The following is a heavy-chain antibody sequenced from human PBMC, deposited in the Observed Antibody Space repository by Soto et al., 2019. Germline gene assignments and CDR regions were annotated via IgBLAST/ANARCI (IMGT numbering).Heavy chain of an antibody. D-gene: IGHD3-9*01. Sequence: GGSLRLSCTASGFTFGDYAMSWFRQAPGKGLEWVGFIRSKAYGGTTEYAASVKGRFTISRDDTKSIAYLQMNSLKTEDTAVYYCTRAHARYNYDILTGYYPSYYGMDVWGQGTTVTVSS. J-gene: IGHJ6*02. CDR3: TRAHARYNYDILTGYYPSYYGMDV. CDR1: GFTFGDYA. V-gene: IGHV3-49*03. CDR2: IRSKAYGGTT.